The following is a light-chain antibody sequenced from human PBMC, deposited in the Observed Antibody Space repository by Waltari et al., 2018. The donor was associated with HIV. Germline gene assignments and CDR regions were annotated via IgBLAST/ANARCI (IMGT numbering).Light chain of an antibody. V-gene: IGKV4-1*01. CDR3: HQYYSEPFS. CDR1: QRELHGTNGKTY. Sequence: DIVLTQSPDSLALPLGERATIKCKSSQRELHGTNGKTYLAWYQQKPGQPPKLLISWASTREYGVPDRFTGSGSGTDFTLTIARLQAEDVAVYYCHQYYSEPFSFGGGTKLEIK. CDR2: WAS. J-gene: IGKJ4*01.